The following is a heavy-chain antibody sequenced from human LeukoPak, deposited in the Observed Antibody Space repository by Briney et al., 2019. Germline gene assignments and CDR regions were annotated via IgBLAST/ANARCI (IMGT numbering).Heavy chain of an antibody. CDR1: GFTFSSSA. CDR3: ARTKDCSSTSCYYPFDY. V-gene: IGHV3-30*01. D-gene: IGHD2-2*01. Sequence: GGSLRLSCAASGFTFSSSAMHWVRQAPGKGLEWVSVVSYDGSNKYYADSVQGRFTISRDNSKNTLYLQMNSLRAEDTAVYYCARTKDCSSTSCYYPFDYWGQGTLVTVSS. J-gene: IGHJ4*02. CDR2: VSYDGSNK.